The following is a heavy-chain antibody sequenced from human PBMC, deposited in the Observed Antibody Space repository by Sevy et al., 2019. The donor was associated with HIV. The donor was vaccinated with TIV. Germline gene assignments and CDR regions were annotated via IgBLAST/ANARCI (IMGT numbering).Heavy chain of an antibody. D-gene: IGHD5-12*01. CDR1: GFTFPIYS. J-gene: IGHJ3*02. CDR2: ISYDGNYK. V-gene: IGHV3-30*04. CDR3: ARETRWLQFFAFDI. Sequence: GGSLRLSCVASGFTFPIYSVLWVRQAPGKGLEWLTLISYDGNYKYYADSVKGRFTISRDNSNNILYLQMSSLRVEDTAVYYCARETRWLQFFAFDIWGQGTMVTVSS.